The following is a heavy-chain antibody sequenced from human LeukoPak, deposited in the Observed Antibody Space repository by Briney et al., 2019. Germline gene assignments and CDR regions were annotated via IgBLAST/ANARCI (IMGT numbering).Heavy chain of an antibody. J-gene: IGHJ4*02. CDR2: ISWNSGSI. V-gene: IGHV3-9*01. CDR1: GFTFDDYA. Sequence: GGSLRLSCAASGFTFDDYAMHWVRHAPGKGLEWVSGISWNSGSIGYADSVKGRFTISRDNAKNSLYLQMNSLRAEDTALYYCAKDIGYDTSGAYDYWGQGTLVTVSS. D-gene: IGHD3-22*01. CDR3: AKDIGYDTSGAYDY.